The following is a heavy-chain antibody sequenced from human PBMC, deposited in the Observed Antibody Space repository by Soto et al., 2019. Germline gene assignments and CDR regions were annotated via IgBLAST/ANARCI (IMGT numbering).Heavy chain of an antibody. CDR2: ISSSSSYI. V-gene: IGHV3-21*01. D-gene: IGHD5-12*01. CDR1: GFTFSSYS. J-gene: IGHJ6*02. Sequence: EVQLVESGGGLVKPGGSLRLSCAASGFTFSSYSMNWVRQAPWKGLEWVSSISSSSSYIYYADSVKGRFTISRDNAKNSLYLQMNSLRAEDTAVYYCARDWGYDSYYYGMDVWGQGTTVTVSS. CDR3: ARDWGYDSYYYGMDV.